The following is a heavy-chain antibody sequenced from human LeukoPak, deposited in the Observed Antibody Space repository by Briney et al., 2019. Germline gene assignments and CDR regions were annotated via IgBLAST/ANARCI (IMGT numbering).Heavy chain of an antibody. CDR2: IIPIFGTA. D-gene: IGHD3-10*01. CDR3: ARVRVLRDYYGSGSYSN. Sequence: GASVKVSYKASGGTFSSYAISWVRQAPGQGLEWIGGIIPIFGTANYAQKFQGRVTITADESTSTAYMELSSLRSEDTAVYYCARVRVLRDYYGSGSYSNWGQGTLVTVSS. J-gene: IGHJ4*02. V-gene: IGHV1-69*01. CDR1: GGTFSSYA.